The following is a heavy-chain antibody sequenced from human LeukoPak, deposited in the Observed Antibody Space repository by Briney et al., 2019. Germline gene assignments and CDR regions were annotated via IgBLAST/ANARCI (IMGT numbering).Heavy chain of an antibody. CDR1: GYTFTSYG. CDR3: ARDAYDYVWGSYRSRGAFDI. J-gene: IGHJ3*02. V-gene: IGHV1-18*01. Sequence: ASVTVSFKASGYTFTSYGISGVRQAPGQGLEGMGWISAYNGNTNYAQKLQGRVTMTTDTSTSTAYMELRSLRSDDTAVYYCARDAYDYVWGSYRSRGAFDIWGQGTMVTVSS. CDR2: ISAYNGNT. D-gene: IGHD3-16*02.